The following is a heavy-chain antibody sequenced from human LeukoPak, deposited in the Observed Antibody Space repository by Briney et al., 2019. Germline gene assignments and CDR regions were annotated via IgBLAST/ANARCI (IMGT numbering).Heavy chain of an antibody. CDR3: ARDRYGYPMDY. D-gene: IGHD5-18*01. Sequence: SETLSLTRTVSGGSISSGNYYWTWIRQPPGKGLEWIGYIYYNGNTYYNPSLKSRVTISVDTSKNQFSLKLSSVTAADTAVYYCARDRYGYPMDYWGQGTQVTVSS. V-gene: IGHV4-30-4*01. J-gene: IGHJ4*02. CDR2: IYYNGNT. CDR1: GGSISSGNYY.